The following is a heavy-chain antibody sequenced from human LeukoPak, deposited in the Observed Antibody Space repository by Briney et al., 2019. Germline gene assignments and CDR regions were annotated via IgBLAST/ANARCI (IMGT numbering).Heavy chain of an antibody. J-gene: IGHJ4*02. CDR1: EFSFGNYA. Sequence: GGSLRLSCAASEFSFGNYAMSWVRQAPGKGLQWVSAITSSGSGTYYADSVKGRFTISRDNSKNTLYLQMNSLRAEDTAVYYCAKKMGTENFYFDYWGQGTLVTVSS. V-gene: IGHV3-23*01. D-gene: IGHD3-3*01. CDR3: AKKMGTENFYFDY. CDR2: ITSSGSGT.